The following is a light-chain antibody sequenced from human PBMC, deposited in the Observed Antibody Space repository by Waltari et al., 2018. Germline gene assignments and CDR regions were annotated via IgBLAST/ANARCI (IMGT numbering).Light chain of an antibody. CDR2: DAY. CDR1: QGISSY. CDR3: QQYYNFPHT. Sequence: VIWMTPSPSFLSASTGARVPLSCRMSQGISSYLDWYQQKPGKAPDLLIYDAYTLQSGVPSRFSGSGSGTDFTLTISSLQSEDFATYYCQQYYNFPHTFGQGTKLEI. V-gene: IGKV1D-8*01. J-gene: IGKJ2*01.